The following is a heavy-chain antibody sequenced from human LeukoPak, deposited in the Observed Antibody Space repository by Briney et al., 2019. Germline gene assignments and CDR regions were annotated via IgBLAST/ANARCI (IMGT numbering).Heavy chain of an antibody. D-gene: IGHD4-17*01. Sequence: PGGSLRLSCAASGFTFRSYTMNWVRQAPGKGLEWVSSISSTSSYIYYADSVRGRFTISRDNAKNSLSLQMNSLRAEDTAVYYCARGLRMGGILDYWGQGTLVTVSS. CDR1: GFTFRSYT. V-gene: IGHV3-21*01. J-gene: IGHJ4*02. CDR3: ARGLRMGGILDY. CDR2: ISSTSSYI.